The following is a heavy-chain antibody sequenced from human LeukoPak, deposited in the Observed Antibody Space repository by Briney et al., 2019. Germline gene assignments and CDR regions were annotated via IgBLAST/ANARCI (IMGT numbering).Heavy chain of an antibody. CDR3: ARDSPYGSGEGRDY. D-gene: IGHD3-10*01. V-gene: IGHV4-39*07. CDR1: GGSISSSSYC. Sequence: PSETLSLTCTVSGGSISSSSYCWGWIRQPPGKGLEWIGSIHYSGSTYYNPSLKSRVTISVDTSKNQFSLKLRSVTAADTAVYYCARDSPYGSGEGRDYWGQGTLVTVSS. CDR2: IHYSGST. J-gene: IGHJ4*02.